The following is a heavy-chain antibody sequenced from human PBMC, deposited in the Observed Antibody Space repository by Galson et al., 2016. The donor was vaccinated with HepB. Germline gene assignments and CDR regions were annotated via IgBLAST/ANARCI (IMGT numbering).Heavy chain of an antibody. D-gene: IGHD3-10*01. CDR3: VRPVKPSTYGSGTYISPSFVNYFDT. J-gene: IGHJ5*02. Sequence: SEILSLTCTVSGDSIYSSSYYWGWIRQTPGKGLEWIGTIYYSGSTYYNPSLKNRVTISLYTYKSQFSLTLRSVTAADTAVYYCVRPVKPSTYGSGTYISPSFVNYFDTWGQGALVTVSS. CDR1: GDSIYSSSYY. V-gene: IGHV4-39*01. CDR2: IYYSGST.